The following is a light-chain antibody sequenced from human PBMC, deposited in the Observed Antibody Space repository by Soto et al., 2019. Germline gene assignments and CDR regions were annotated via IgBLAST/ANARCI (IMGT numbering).Light chain of an antibody. J-gene: IGKJ4*01. Sequence: EIVLTQSPATLSSSPGERATLSCRASQSVGSSLAWYQQKPGQAPRLLIYDASNRATGIPARFSGSGSGTDFTLTISSLEPEDFAVYSSQQRSNWPALPFGGGTKVEIK. V-gene: IGKV3-11*01. CDR3: QQRSNWPALP. CDR2: DAS. CDR1: QSVGSS.